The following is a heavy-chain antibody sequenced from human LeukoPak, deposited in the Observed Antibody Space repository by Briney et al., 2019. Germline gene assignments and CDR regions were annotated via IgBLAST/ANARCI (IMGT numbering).Heavy chain of an antibody. J-gene: IGHJ6*01. D-gene: IGHD3-22*01. CDR3: ARDLVAVHYYDSSGYYYYGMDV. CDR2: INPNSGGT. V-gene: IGHV1-2*02. CDR1: GYTFTGYY. Sequence: ASVKVSCKASGYTFTGYYMHWARQAPGQGLEWMGWINPNSGGTNYAQKFQGRVTMTRDTSISTAYMELSRLRSDDTAVYYCARDLVAVHYYDSSGYYYYGMDVWGQGTTVTVSS.